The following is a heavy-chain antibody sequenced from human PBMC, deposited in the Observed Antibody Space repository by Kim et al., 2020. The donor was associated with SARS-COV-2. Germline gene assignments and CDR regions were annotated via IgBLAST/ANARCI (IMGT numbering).Heavy chain of an antibody. CDR2: IIPILGIA. V-gene: IGHV1-69*04. D-gene: IGHD1-1*01. J-gene: IGHJ6*02. CDR3: ATRPDGTQYYYYGMDV. Sequence: SVKVSCKASGGTFSSYAISWVRQAPGQGLEWMGRIIPILGIANYEQKFQGRVTITADKSTSTAYMELSSLRSEDTAVYYCATRPDGTQYYYYGMDVWGQGTTVTVSS. CDR1: GGTFSSYA.